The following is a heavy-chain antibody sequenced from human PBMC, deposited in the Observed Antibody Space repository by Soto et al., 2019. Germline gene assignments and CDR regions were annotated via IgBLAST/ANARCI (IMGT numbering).Heavy chain of an antibody. D-gene: IGHD6-19*01. CDR2: IYYSGST. Sequence: QLQLQESGPGLVKPSETLSLTCTVSGGSISSSSYYWGWIRQPPGKGLEWIGSIYYSGSTYYNPSLKSRVTISVDTSKNQFSLKLSSVTAADTAVYYCARRDGSCWYFEAFDSWGQGTMVTVSS. J-gene: IGHJ3*02. CDR3: ARRDGSCWYFEAFDS. CDR1: GGSISSSSYY. V-gene: IGHV4-39*01.